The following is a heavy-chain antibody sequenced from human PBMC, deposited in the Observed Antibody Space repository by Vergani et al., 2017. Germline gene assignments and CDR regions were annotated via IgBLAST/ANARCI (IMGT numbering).Heavy chain of an antibody. CDR1: GFTFSSYA. D-gene: IGHD3-10*01. CDR2: ISYDGSNK. V-gene: IGHV3-30-3*01. Sequence: QVQLVESGGGVVQPGRSLRLSCAASGFTFSSYAMHWVRQAPGKGLEWVAVISYDGSNKYYADSVKGRFTISRDNSKNTLYLQMNSLRAEDTAVYYCARDKRDTSNFITMVRGLFLYYFDYWGQGTLVTVYS. J-gene: IGHJ4*02. CDR3: ARDKRDTSNFITMVRGLFLYYFDY.